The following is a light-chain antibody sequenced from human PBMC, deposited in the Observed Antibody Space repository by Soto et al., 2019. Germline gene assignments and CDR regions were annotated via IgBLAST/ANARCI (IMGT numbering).Light chain of an antibody. CDR3: QHMRT. V-gene: IGKV1-5*01. Sequence: DIQMTQSPSTLSASIGDRVTITCRANQNINNWIAWYQQKPGKAPKFLIYDASTLESGVPSRFSGSGFGTEFSLTISSLQPDDFGSYYCQHMRTFGQGTKVEMK. J-gene: IGKJ1*01. CDR2: DAS. CDR1: QNINNW.